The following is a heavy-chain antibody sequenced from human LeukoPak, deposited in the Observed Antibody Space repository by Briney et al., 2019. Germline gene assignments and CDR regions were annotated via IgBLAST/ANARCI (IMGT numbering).Heavy chain of an antibody. J-gene: IGHJ4*02. CDR3: ARGGIGATASGFDY. V-gene: IGHV3-7*01. D-gene: IGHD5-12*01. Sequence: GGSLRLSCAASGFTFSSYWMSWVRQAPGKGLEWVANIKQDGSEKYYVDSVKGRFTISRDNAKNSLYLQMNSLRAEDTAVYYCARGGIGATASGFDYWGQGTLVTVSS. CDR2: IKQDGSEK. CDR1: GFTFSSYW.